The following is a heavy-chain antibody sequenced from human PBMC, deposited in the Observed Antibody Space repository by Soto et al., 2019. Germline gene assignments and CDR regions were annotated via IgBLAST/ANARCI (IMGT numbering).Heavy chain of an antibody. J-gene: IGHJ6*02. CDR2: ISSSSSTI. CDR1: GFTFSSYS. Sequence: GGSLRLSCAASGFTFSSYSMNWVRQAPGKGLEGVSYISSSSSTIYYADSVKGRFTISRDNAKNSLYLQMNSLRAEDTAVYYCAREKVPAAMGYYYGMDVWGQGTTVTVSS. CDR3: AREKVPAAMGYYYGMDV. V-gene: IGHV3-48*04. D-gene: IGHD2-2*01.